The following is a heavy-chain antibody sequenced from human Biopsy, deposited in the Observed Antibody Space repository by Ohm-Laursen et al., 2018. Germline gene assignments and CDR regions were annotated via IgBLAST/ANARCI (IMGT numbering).Heavy chain of an antibody. D-gene: IGHD1-26*01. J-gene: IGHJ4*02. CDR1: GDSVSNNF. Sequence: PGTLSLTYTVSGDSVSNNFWTWIRQPPGKTLEWIAYKFYRGTTTYNPSLKGRVIVSVDPPKSQISLKLTSVTASDTAIYYCARLTRRGNIIFFDYWGQGTLVAVSS. CDR3: ARLTRRGNIIFFDY. V-gene: IGHV4-59*08. CDR2: KFYRGTT.